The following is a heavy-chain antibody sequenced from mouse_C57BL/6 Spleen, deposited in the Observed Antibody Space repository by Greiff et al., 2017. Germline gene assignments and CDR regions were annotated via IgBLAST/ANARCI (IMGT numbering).Heavy chain of an antibody. CDR1: GFSLTSYG. D-gene: IGHD1-1*01. CDR2: IWSGGST. J-gene: IGHJ4*01. V-gene: IGHV2-2*01. CDR3: DSPLYYGSSYDAMDY. Sequence: VQLQQSGPGLVQPSQSLSITCTVSGFSLTSYGVPWVRQSPGKGLEWLGVIWSGGSTDYNAAFISRLSNSKDNSKNQVFFKMNSLQADDTAIYYCDSPLYYGSSYDAMDYWGQGTSVTVSA.